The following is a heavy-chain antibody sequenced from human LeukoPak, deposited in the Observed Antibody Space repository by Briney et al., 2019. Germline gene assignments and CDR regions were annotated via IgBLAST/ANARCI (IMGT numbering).Heavy chain of an antibody. CDR3: ARHGSMSPDDAFDI. V-gene: IGHV4-39*01. CDR2: IYYSGST. Sequence: PSETLSLTCTVSGGSISSSSYYWGWIRQPPGKGLEWIGSIYYSGSTYYNPSLKSRVTISVDTSKNQFSLKLSSVTAADTAVYYCARHGSMSPDDAFDIWGQGTMVTVSS. J-gene: IGHJ3*02. D-gene: IGHD1-26*01. CDR1: GGSISSSSYY.